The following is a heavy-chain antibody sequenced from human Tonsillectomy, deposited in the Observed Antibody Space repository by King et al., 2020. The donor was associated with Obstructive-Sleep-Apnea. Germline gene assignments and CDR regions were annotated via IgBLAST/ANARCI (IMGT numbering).Heavy chain of an antibody. D-gene: IGHD5-18*01. J-gene: IGHJ4*02. CDR2: IKEDGSDK. V-gene: IGHV3-7*01. CDR3: VRGGYTYDY. Sequence: VQLVESGGGLVQPGESLRLSCAVAGLTYSNHWMSWVRQAPGKGLDWVAKIKEDGSDKYYVDFVKGRFTISRDNAKNSLYLQMNSLRVEDTAMYYCVRGGYTYDYWGQGTLVIVSS. CDR1: GLTYSNHW.